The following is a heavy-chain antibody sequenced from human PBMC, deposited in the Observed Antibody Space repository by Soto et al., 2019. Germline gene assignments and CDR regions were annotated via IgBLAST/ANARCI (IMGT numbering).Heavy chain of an antibody. CDR3: ARVLFIFYYYYYYSMHV. CDR2: INHSGST. J-gene: IGHJ6*03. D-gene: IGHD3-10*01. V-gene: IGHV4-34*01. CDR1: GGSFSGYY. Sequence: SETLSLTCAVYGGSFSGYYWSWIRQPPGKGLEWIGEINHSGSTNYNPSLKSRVTISIDTSKNQFSLKLSSVTAADTAVYYCARVLFIFYYYYYYSMHVWGKATTVTVFS.